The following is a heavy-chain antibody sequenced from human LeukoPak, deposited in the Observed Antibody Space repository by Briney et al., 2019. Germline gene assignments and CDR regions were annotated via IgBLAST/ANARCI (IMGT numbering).Heavy chain of an antibody. CDR2: ISYDGSNK. Sequence: GRSLRLSCAVSGSTFSSYAMHWVRHAPGKVLEWVAVISYDGSNKYYADSVKGRFTIPRDNSKNTLYLQMTSLRAEDTAVYYCARDLPYCSGGSCYSALDYWGQGTLVTVSS. V-gene: IGHV3-30-3*01. D-gene: IGHD2-15*01. J-gene: IGHJ4*02. CDR1: GSTFSSYA. CDR3: ARDLPYCSGGSCYSALDY.